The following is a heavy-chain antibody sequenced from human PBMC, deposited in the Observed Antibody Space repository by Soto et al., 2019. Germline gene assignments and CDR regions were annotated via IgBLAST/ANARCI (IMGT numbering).Heavy chain of an antibody. J-gene: IGHJ4*02. Sequence: QITLKESGPTLVKPTQTLTLTCTFSGFSLSTSGVGVGWIRQPPGKALEWLALIYWNDDKRYSPSLKSRLTITKDTSKNQVVLTMTNMDPVDTATYYCAHETNYYYVWGSYRNFDYCGQGTLVTVSS. CDR1: GFSLSTSGVG. V-gene: IGHV2-5*01. D-gene: IGHD3-16*02. CDR2: IYWNDDK. CDR3: AHETNYYYVWGSYRNFDY.